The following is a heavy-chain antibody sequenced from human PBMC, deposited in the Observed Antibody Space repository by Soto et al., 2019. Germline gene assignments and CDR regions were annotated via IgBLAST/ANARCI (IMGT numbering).Heavy chain of an antibody. V-gene: IGHV4-34*01. CDR1: GGSFSGYY. D-gene: IGHD3-22*01. CDR3: ARVVVVAAHPRPYYYDSSGYPYYFDY. Sequence: KPSETLSLTCAVYGGSFSGYYWSWIRQPPGKGLEWIGEINHSGSTNYNPSLKSRVTISVDTSKNQFSLKLSSVTAADTAVYYCARVVVVAAHPRPYYYDSSGYPYYFDYWGQGTLVTVSS. J-gene: IGHJ4*02. CDR2: INHSGST.